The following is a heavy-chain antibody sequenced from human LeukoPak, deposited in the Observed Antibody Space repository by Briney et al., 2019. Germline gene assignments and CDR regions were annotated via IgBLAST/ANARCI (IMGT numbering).Heavy chain of an antibody. CDR1: GGSISIYY. Sequence: PAETLSLTCTVSGGSISIYYWNWIRQPPGKGPEWIGYIYYSGSTNYNPSLKSRVTISVDTSKNQFSLKLSSVTAADTAVYYCARVSVATEFDYWGQGTLVTVSS. D-gene: IGHD1-26*01. CDR2: IYYSGST. V-gene: IGHV4-59*01. CDR3: ARVSVATEFDY. J-gene: IGHJ4*02.